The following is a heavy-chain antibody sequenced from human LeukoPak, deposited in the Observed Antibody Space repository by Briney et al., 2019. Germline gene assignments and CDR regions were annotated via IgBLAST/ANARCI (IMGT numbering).Heavy chain of an antibody. CDR3: AREVGANAGALYYYYMDV. V-gene: IGHV3-11*04. Sequence: GGSLRLSCAASGFTFGDYYMSWIRQAPGKGLEWVSYISSSDSPIYYADSVKGRFTISRDNAKNSLFLQMNSLGAEDTAVYYCAREVGANAGALYYYYMDVWGKGTTVTVSS. D-gene: IGHD1-26*01. J-gene: IGHJ6*03. CDR1: GFTFGDYY. CDR2: ISSSDSPI.